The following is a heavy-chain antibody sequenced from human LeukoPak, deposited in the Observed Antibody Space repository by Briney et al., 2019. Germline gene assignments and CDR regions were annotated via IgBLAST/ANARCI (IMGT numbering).Heavy chain of an antibody. CDR1: GYTLTSYG. D-gene: IGHD2-2*01. J-gene: IGHJ6*03. Sequence: ASVKVSCKASGYTLTSYGITWVRQARGQGLEWMGWISAYNGNTKYPQKLQGRVTMTTDTSTSTAYMELRSLRSDDTAVYYCARGPIIDIVIVPAADDYYYMDVWGKGTTVTVSS. CDR2: ISAYNGNT. CDR3: ARGPIIDIVIVPAADDYYYMDV. V-gene: IGHV1-18*01.